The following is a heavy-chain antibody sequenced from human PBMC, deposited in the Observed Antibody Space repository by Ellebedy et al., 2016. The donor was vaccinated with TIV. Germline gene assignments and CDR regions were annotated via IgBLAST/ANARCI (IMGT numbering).Heavy chain of an antibody. V-gene: IGHV3-7*03. D-gene: IGHD4-17*01. CDR2: INEDGTKK. CDR1: GFTLNNYW. CDR3: AKDGAYGDYSPGQYGMDV. J-gene: IGHJ6*02. Sequence: GESLKISCTASGFTLNNYWMTWVRQAPGKGLEWVANINEDGTKKHYVDSVKGRFSISRDNAQNSLYLQMNSLRVEDSAVYYCAKDGAYGDYSPGQYGMDVWGQGTTVTVS.